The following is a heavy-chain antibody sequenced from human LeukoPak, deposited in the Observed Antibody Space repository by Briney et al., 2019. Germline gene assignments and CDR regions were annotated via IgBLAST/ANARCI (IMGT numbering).Heavy chain of an antibody. Sequence: PSETLSLACAVYGVSFSGYYWRWIRQPPGKGLGWDGEIKHSGSTYYKPSRKSQLPKSVDTSKNQFALKLSSVTDADTGVYYCARAYVWGSYRQNLNWFDPWGQGTLVTVSS. CDR1: GVSFSGYY. J-gene: IGHJ5*02. D-gene: IGHD3-16*02. CDR3: ARAYVWGSYRQNLNWFDP. V-gene: IGHV4-34*01. CDR2: IKHSGST.